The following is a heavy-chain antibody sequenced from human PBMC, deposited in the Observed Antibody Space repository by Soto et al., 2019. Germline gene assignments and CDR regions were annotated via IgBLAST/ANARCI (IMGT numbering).Heavy chain of an antibody. J-gene: IGHJ4*02. Sequence: SQTLSLTCAISGDSVSSDSFAWPWIRQSPSRGLEWLGRTYYRSQWHTDYALSVKSRMTINSDTSKNQFSLQLNSVTPEDTALYYCARGGTTWDLDYWGQGTLVTVSS. V-gene: IGHV6-1*01. CDR3: ARGGTTWDLDY. D-gene: IGHD1-26*01. CDR2: TYYRSQWHT. CDR1: GDSVSSDSFA.